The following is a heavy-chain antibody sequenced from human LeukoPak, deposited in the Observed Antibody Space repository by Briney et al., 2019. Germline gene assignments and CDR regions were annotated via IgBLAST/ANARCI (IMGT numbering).Heavy chain of an antibody. J-gene: IGHJ4*02. CDR3: ARIGYNHYFDY. CDR2: IYYSGST. CDR1: GGSISPFY. Sequence: SQTLSLTCTVSGGSISPFYWNWIRQPPGKGLEWIGYIYYSGSTNYNPSLKSRVSISVDTSKNQFSLKLSSVTAADTAVYYCARIGYNHYFDYWGQGTLVTVSS. V-gene: IGHV4-59*01. D-gene: IGHD5-24*01.